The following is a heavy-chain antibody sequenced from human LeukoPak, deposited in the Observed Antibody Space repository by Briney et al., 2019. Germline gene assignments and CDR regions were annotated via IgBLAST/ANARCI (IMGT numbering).Heavy chain of an antibody. CDR2: ISSSSSYI. CDR3: ARDLVAAAGALEYFQH. V-gene: IGHV3-21*01. CDR1: GFTFSSYS. D-gene: IGHD6-13*01. Sequence: GGSLRLSRAASGFTFSSYSMNWVRQAPGKGLEWVSSISSSSSYIYYADSVKGRFTISRDNAKNSLYLQMNSLRAEDTAVYYCARDLVAAAGALEYFQHWGQGTLVTVSS. J-gene: IGHJ1*01.